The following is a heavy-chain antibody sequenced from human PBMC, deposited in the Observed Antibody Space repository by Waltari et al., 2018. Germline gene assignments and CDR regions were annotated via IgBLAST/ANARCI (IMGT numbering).Heavy chain of an antibody. Sequence: QVQLVQSGAEVKKPGASVKVSCKASGYTFTSYAMHWVRQAPGQRLEWMGWINAGNCNTKYSNKFQGRVAITRDTSASTAYMELSSLRSEDTAVYYCARGRYDSSGYFPYYFDYWGQGTLVTVSS. J-gene: IGHJ4*02. CDR3: ARGRYDSSGYFPYYFDY. V-gene: IGHV1-3*01. CDR2: INAGNCNT. D-gene: IGHD3-22*01. CDR1: GYTFTSYA.